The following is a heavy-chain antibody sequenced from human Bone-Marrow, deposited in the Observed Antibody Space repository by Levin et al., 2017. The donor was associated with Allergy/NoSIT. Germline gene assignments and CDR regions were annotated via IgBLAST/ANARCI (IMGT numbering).Heavy chain of an antibody. D-gene: IGHD3-10*01. J-gene: IGHJ4*02. CDR1: GYQFADHW. Sequence: GGSLRLSCRASGYQFADHWIGWVRQLPGKGLEWMGNIYPGDSETRSSPSFQGQVTISVDKSINTAYLQWDSLIASDTAMYFCASQSDELPPYDGEWVEEHYFDYWGQGTLVTVSS. CDR2: IYPGDSET. V-gene: IGHV5-51*01. CDR3: ASQSDELPPYDGEWVEEHYFDY.